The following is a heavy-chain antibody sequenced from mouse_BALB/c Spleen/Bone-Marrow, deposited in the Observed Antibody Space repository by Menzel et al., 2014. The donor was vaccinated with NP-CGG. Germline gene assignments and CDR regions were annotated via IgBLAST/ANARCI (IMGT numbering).Heavy chain of an antibody. CDR1: GFTFSDYG. J-gene: IGHJ4*01. CDR2: ISNLAYSI. CDR3: ARGGKIYYAMDY. Sequence: EVKLVESGGGLVQPGGSRKLSCAASGFTFSDYGMAWVRQAPGKGPEWVAFISNLAYSIYYADTVTGRFTISRENAKNTLCLEMSSLRSEDTAMYYCARGGKIYYAMDYWGQGTSVTVSS. V-gene: IGHV5-15*02.